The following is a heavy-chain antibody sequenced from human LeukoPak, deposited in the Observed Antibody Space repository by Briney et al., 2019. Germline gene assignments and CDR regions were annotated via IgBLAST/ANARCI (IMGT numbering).Heavy chain of an antibody. D-gene: IGHD5-18*01. CDR3: AKVDTAMIRRYYFDF. CDR1: GFTFSSFV. J-gene: IGHJ4*02. V-gene: IGHV3-23*01. CDR2: ISGSTYIT. Sequence: GGSLRLSCAASGFTFSSFVMSWVRQAPGRGLEWVSTISGSTYITYYADSVKGRFTISRDTSNNTLYLQLDSLRAEDTAVYYCAKVDTAMIRRYYFDFWGQGTLVTVSS.